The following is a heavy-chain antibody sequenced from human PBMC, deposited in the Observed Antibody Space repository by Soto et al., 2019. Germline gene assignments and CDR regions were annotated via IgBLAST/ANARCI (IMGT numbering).Heavy chain of an antibody. V-gene: IGHV4-31*03. CDR3: ARTRSNTWYYTTFDY. CDR1: GGSISSGGYY. Sequence: SETLSLTCTVSGGSISSGGYYWSWVRQYPAKGLEWIGKIDHSGSTHHNPSLRGRPMISVDTSKNQFSLKLSSVTAADTAVYYCARTRSNTWYYTTFDYWGQGTLVTVSS. J-gene: IGHJ4*02. CDR2: IDHSGST. D-gene: IGHD6-13*01.